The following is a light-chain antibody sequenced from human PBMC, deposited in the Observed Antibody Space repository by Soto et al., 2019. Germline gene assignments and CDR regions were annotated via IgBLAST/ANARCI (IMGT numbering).Light chain of an antibody. J-gene: IGKJ1*01. Sequence: DIQITQSPSTLSASFGDRVSISCRASQSIGSSLAWYQQKPGKAPNLLISDASSLERGVPSRFSGSGSGTEFTLTIRSLQPDDFATYYCQQYNGYSRTFGQGTKVDI. CDR1: QSIGSS. CDR3: QQYNGYSRT. V-gene: IGKV1-5*01. CDR2: DAS.